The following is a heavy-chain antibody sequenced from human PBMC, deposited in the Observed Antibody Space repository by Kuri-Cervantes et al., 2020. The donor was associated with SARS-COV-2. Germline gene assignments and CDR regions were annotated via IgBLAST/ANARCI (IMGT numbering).Heavy chain of an antibody. Sequence: GESLKISCAASGFTFSSYAMNWVRQAPGRGLEWVSAISGSGGSTYYADSVKGRFTISRDSSKNTLFLRMYSLRGDDTAIYYCAREGYSSGQDFDSWGQGALVTVSS. J-gene: IGHJ4*02. CDR2: ISGSGGST. CDR3: AREGYSSGQDFDS. V-gene: IGHV3-23*01. CDR1: GFTFSSYA. D-gene: IGHD6-19*01.